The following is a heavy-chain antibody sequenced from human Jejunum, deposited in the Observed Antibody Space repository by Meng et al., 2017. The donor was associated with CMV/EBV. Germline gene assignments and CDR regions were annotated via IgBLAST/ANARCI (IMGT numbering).Heavy chain of an antibody. V-gene: IGHV3-23*03. Sequence: SGFIFSTYAMSWVRQAPGKGLEWVSVIYSGGSTTYYADSVKGRFTISRDNSKNTLYLQMSSLRAEDTAVHYCAKDVGYYDFWSGFDPWGQGTLVTVSS. CDR2: IYSGGSTT. J-gene: IGHJ5*02. CDR3: AKDVGYYDFWSGFDP. CDR1: GFIFSTYA. D-gene: IGHD3-3*01.